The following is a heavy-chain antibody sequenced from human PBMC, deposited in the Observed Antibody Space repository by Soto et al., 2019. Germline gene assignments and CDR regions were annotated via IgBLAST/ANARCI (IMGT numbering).Heavy chain of an antibody. V-gene: IGHV1-3*01. J-gene: IGHJ6*02. D-gene: IGHD3-16*01. CDR1: GYTSTSYA. CDR2: INAGNGNT. Sequence: ASVKVSCQASGYTSTSYAMHWVRQAPGQRLEWMGWINAGNGNTKYSQKFQGRVTITRDTSASTAYMELSSLRSEDTAVYYCARRAPGPLDYYYGMDVWGQGTTVTVSS. CDR3: ARRAPGPLDYYYGMDV.